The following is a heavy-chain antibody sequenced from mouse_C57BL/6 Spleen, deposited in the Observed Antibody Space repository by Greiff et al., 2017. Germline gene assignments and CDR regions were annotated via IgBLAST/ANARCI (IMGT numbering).Heavy chain of an antibody. CDR3: ARKALTTGFAY. D-gene: IGHD1-1*01. CDR2: IYPGDGDT. J-gene: IGHJ3*01. CDR1: GYAFSRYW. Sequence: QVQLQQSGAELVKPGASVTISCKASGYAFSRYWMNWVKQRPGKGLAWIGQIYPGDGDTNYNGKFKGKATLTADKSSSTAYMQLSSLTSEDSAVYFCARKALTTGFAYWGQGTLVTVSA. V-gene: IGHV1-80*01.